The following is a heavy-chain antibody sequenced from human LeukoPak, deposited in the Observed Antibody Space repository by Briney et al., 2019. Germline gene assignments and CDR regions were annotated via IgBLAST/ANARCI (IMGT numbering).Heavy chain of an antibody. J-gene: IGHJ5*02. V-gene: IGHV1-2*02. D-gene: IGHD6-13*01. CDR3: ARPYSSSWYSFSA. Sequence: ASVKASCTASGYTFTGYYMHWVRQAPGQGLEWMGWINPNSGCTNYAQKFQGRVTMTRDTSISTAYMELSRLRSDDTAVYYCARPYSSSWYSFSAWGQGTLVTVSS. CDR1: GYTFTGYY. CDR2: INPNSGCT.